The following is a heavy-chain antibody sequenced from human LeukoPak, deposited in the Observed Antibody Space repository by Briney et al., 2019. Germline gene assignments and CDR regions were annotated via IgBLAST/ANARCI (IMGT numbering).Heavy chain of an antibody. D-gene: IGHD2-15*01. J-gene: IGHJ6*02. CDR3: AKGLSYGMDV. V-gene: IGHV3-7*02. CDR1: GFTFSRSW. Sequence: GGSLRLSCAASGFTFSRSWMSWVRQAPGKGLEWVANIKQDGSEKYYVDSVKGRFTISRDNSKNTLYLQMNSLRAEDTAVYYCAKGLSYGMDVWGQGTTVTVSS. CDR2: IKQDGSEK.